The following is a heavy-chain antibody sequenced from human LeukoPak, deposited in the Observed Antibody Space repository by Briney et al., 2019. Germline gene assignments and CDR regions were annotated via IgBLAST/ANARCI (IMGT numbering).Heavy chain of an antibody. CDR3: ARRGFYDTSGYLFDH. J-gene: IGHJ4*02. V-gene: IGHV3-48*03. CDR2: ISTSGSHI. D-gene: IGHD3-22*01. CDR1: GFTFSSYE. Sequence: PGGSLRLSCAASGFTFSSYEMNWVRQAPGKGLEWDSYISTSGSHIYYGNSVKGRFTISRDNAKNSLYLQMNSLRAEDTALYYCARRGFYDTSGYLFDHWGQGTLVTVSS.